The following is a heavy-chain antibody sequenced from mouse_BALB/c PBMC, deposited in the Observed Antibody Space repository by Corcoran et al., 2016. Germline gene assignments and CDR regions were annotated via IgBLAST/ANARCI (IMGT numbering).Heavy chain of an antibody. Sequence: EVQLQQSGAELVKPGASVKLSCTASGFNIKDTYMHWVKQRPEQGLEWIGRIDPANGNTKYDPKFQGKATITADTSYNTAYLQLSSLTSEDTAVYYCARLLRSFYAMDYWGQGTSVTVSS. J-gene: IGHJ4*01. D-gene: IGHD1-1*01. CDR2: IDPANGNT. CDR3: ARLLRSFYAMDY. V-gene: IGHV14-3*02. CDR1: GFNIKDTY.